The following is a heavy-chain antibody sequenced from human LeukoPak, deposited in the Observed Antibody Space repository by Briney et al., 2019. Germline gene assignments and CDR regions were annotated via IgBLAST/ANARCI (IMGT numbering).Heavy chain of an antibody. Sequence: ASVKVSCKSSGYTFTGYYIHWVRQAPGQGLEWMGWINPNSGGTNYAQKFQGRVTMTRDTSISTAYMELSRLTSDDTAVYYCARQGDSSGWYPEGDAFDIWGQGTIVTVSS. D-gene: IGHD6-13*01. CDR1: GYTFTGYY. CDR2: INPNSGGT. CDR3: ARQGDSSGWYPEGDAFDI. V-gene: IGHV1-2*02. J-gene: IGHJ3*02.